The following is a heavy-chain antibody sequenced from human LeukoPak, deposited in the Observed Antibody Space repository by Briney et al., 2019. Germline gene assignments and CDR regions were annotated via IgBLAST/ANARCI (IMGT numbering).Heavy chain of an antibody. CDR2: ISWNSGSI. J-gene: IGHJ4*02. Sequence: PGGSLRLSCAASGFTFDDYAMHWVRQAPGKGLEWVSGISWNSGSIGYADSVKGRFTISRDNTKNSLYLQMNSLRAEDTALYYCAKGRTDCSAYYYDYWGQGTLVTVSS. D-gene: IGHD3-22*01. CDR1: GFTFDDYA. CDR3: AKGRTDCSAYYYDY. V-gene: IGHV3-9*01.